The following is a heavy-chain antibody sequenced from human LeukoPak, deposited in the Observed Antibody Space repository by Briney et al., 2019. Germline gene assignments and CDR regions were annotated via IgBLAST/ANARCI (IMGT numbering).Heavy chain of an antibody. CDR1: GYTFTSYA. CDR2: INAGNGNT. CDR3: ARDPPPDIVGANEGDY. J-gene: IGHJ4*02. D-gene: IGHD1-26*01. V-gene: IGHV1-3*01. Sequence: GASVKVSCKASGYTFTSYAMHWVRQAPGQRLEWMGWINAGNGNTKYSQKFQGRVTITRDTSASTAYMELSSLRSEDTAVYYCARDPPPDIVGANEGDYWGQGTLVTVSS.